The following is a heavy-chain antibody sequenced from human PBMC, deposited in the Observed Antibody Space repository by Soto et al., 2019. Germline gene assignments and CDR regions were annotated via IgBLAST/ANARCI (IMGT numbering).Heavy chain of an antibody. CDR1: GGSISSGDYY. CDR3: AVLPSRDSSGYFNY. Sequence: SETLSLTCTVSGGSISSGDYYWSWIRQPPGKGLEWIGYIYYSGSTNYNPSLKSRVTISVDTSKNQFSLKLSSVTAADTAVYYCAVLPSRDSSGYFNYWGQGTLVTVSS. D-gene: IGHD3-22*01. CDR2: IYYSGST. J-gene: IGHJ4*02. V-gene: IGHV4-30-4*01.